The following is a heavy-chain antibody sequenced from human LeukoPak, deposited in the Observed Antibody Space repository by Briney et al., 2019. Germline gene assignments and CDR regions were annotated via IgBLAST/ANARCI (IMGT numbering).Heavy chain of an antibody. J-gene: IGHJ6*02. CDR2: IYYSGST. CDR1: GGSISSGGYY. D-gene: IGHD3-22*01. CDR3: ARGMYYDSSGYGPYYYYYGMDV. Sequence: SQTLSLTCTVSGGSISSGGYYWSWIRQHPGKGLEWMGYIYYSGSTYYNPSLKSRVTISADTSKNQFSLKLSSVTAADTAVYYCARGMYYDSSGYGPYYYYYGMDVWGQGTTVTVSS. V-gene: IGHV4-31*03.